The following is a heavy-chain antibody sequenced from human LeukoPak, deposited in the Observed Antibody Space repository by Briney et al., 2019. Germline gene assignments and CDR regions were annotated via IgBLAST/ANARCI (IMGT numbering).Heavy chain of an antibody. J-gene: IGHJ6*02. CDR3: ARSKDSSGYYYLEDGDAEAYYYYGMDV. V-gene: IGHV1-69*01. CDR1: GGTFSSYA. Sequence: GSSVKVSCKASGGTFSSYAISWVRQAPGQGLEWMGGIIPIFGTANYAQKFQGRVTITADESTSTAYMELSSLRSEDTAVYCCARSKDSSGYYYLEDGDAEAYYYYGMDVWGQGTTVTVSS. CDR2: IIPIFGTA. D-gene: IGHD3-22*01.